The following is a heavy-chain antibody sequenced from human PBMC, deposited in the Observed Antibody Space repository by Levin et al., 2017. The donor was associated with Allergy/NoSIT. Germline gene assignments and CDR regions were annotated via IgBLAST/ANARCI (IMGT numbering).Heavy chain of an antibody. Sequence: SETLSLTCAVYGGSFSGYYWSWIRQPPGKGLEWIGEINHSGSTNYNPSLKSRVTISVDTSKNQFSLKLSSVTAADTAVYYCARCIAAMVEDYYYYGMDVWGQGTTVTVSS. V-gene: IGHV4-34*01. J-gene: IGHJ6*02. CDR1: GGSFSGYY. CDR3: ARCIAAMVEDYYYYGMDV. CDR2: INHSGST. D-gene: IGHD6-13*01.